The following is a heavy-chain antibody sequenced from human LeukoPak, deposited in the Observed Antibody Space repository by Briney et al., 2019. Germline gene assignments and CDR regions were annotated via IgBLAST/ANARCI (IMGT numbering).Heavy chain of an antibody. J-gene: IGHJ4*02. CDR2: INHSGST. V-gene: IGHV4-34*01. D-gene: IGHD5-18*01. Sequence: SETLSLTCAVYGGSFSGYYWSWIRQPPGKGLEWIGEINHSGSTYYNPSLKSRVTISVDTSKNQFSLKLSSVTAADTAVYYCARDRVAYSYGYDYWGQGTLVTVSS. CDR3: ARDRVAYSYGYDY. CDR1: GGSFSGYY.